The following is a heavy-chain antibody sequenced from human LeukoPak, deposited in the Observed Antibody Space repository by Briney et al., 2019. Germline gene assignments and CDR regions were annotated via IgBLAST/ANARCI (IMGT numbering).Heavy chain of an antibody. J-gene: IGHJ3*02. D-gene: IGHD5-24*01. CDR3: ARPAIMMATIPTGAFDI. Sequence: GGSLRLSCAASGFTVSSNYMSWVRQAPGKGLEWVSVIYSGGSTYYSDSVKGRFTISRDNAKNSLYLQMNSLRVEDMAVYYCARPAIMMATIPTGAFDIWGQGTMVTVSS. V-gene: IGHV3-66*01. CDR1: GFTVSSNY. CDR2: IYSGGST.